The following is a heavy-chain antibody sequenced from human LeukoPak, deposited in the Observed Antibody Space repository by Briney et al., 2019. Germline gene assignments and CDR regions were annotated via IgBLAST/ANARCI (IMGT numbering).Heavy chain of an antibody. CDR2: ISSSSSYI. CDR3: ARDGRKIQLWLRGYWFDP. CDR1: GFTFSSYS. J-gene: IGHJ5*02. D-gene: IGHD5-18*01. V-gene: IGHV3-21*01. Sequence: GSLRLSCAASGFTFSSYSMNWVRQAPGKGLEWVSSISSSSSYIYYADSVKGRFTISRDNAKNSLYLQMNSLRAEDTAVYYCARDGRKIQLWLRGYWFDPWGQGTLVTVSS.